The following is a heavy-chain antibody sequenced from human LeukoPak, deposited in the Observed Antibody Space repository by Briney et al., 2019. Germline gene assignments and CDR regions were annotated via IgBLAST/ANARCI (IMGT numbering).Heavy chain of an antibody. J-gene: IGHJ4*02. CDR1: GFTFSSYE. Sequence: GGSLRLSCAASGFTFSSYEMTWVRQAPGKGLEWVSYISSSGSTIYYADSVKGRFTISRDNAKNSLYLQMNSLRAEDTALYYCAKGRDGYNSPVDYWGQGTLVTVSS. CDR3: AKGRDGYNSPVDY. D-gene: IGHD5-24*01. V-gene: IGHV3-48*03. CDR2: ISSSGSTI.